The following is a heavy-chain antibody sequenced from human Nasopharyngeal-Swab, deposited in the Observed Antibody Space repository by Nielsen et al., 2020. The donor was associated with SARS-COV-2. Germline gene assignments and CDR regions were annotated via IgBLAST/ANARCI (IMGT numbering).Heavy chain of an antibody. CDR1: GYTFTSYY. Sequence: ASVKVSCKASGYTFTSYYMHWVRQDPGQGLEWMGIINPSGGSTSYAQKFQGRVTMTRDTSTSTVYMELSSLRSEDTAVYYCAREGYCSGGSCYSGVDYWGQGTLVTVSS. V-gene: IGHV1-46*01. D-gene: IGHD2-15*01. J-gene: IGHJ4*02. CDR3: AREGYCSGGSCYSGVDY. CDR2: INPSGGST.